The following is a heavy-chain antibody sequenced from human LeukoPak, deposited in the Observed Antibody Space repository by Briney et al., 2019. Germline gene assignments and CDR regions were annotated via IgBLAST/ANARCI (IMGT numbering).Heavy chain of an antibody. Sequence: GGSLRLSCAASGFTFSSYSMNWVRQAPGKGLEWVSSISSSSSYIYYADSVKGRFTISRDNAKNSLYLQMNSLRAEDTAVYYCARGKETLGALDFDYWGQGTLVTVSS. J-gene: IGHJ4*02. V-gene: IGHV3-21*01. CDR3: ARGKETLGALDFDY. CDR1: GFTFSSYS. CDR2: ISSSSSYI. D-gene: IGHD3-16*01.